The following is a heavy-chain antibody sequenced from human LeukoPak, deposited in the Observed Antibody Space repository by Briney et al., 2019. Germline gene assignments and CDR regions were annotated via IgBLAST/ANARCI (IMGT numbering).Heavy chain of an antibody. CDR2: MNPNSGNT. D-gene: IGHD3-16*02. V-gene: IGHV1-8*01. CDR3: AAVGGSYRFLHYFDY. Sequence: ASVKVSCKASGYTFTTYDINWVRQATGQGLEWMGWMNPNSGNTGYAQKFQGRVTMTRNSSITSAYMELSSLRSEDTAVYYCAAVGGSYRFLHYFDYWGQGTLVTVSS. CDR1: GYTFTTYD. J-gene: IGHJ4*02.